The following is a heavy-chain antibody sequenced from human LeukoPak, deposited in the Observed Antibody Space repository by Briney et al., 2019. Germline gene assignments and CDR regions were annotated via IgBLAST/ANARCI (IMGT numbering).Heavy chain of an antibody. CDR3: ARDSLKTMARGVIIRRGLDY. V-gene: IGHV1-18*01. D-gene: IGHD3-10*01. Sequence: ASVKVSCKASGYTFTSYGISWVRQAPGQGLEWMGWISAYNGNTNYAQKLQGRVTMTTDTSTSTAYMELRSLRSDDTAVYYCARDSLKTMARGVIIRRGLDYWGQGTLVTVSS. CDR2: ISAYNGNT. J-gene: IGHJ4*02. CDR1: GYTFTSYG.